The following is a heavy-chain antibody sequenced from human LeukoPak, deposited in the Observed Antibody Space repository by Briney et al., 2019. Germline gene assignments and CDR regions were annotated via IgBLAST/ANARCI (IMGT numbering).Heavy chain of an antibody. CDR2: ISWNSASI. Sequence: GRSLRLSCAASGFTFDDYAMHWVRPAQGKGLEWVLGISWNSASIGYEDSVKGRFTISRGNAKNSLYLQMNRLRAEDMALYYCAKDIQQWLGTGDDAFDIWGQGTMVTVSS. CDR3: AKDIQQWLGTGDDAFDI. J-gene: IGHJ3*02. V-gene: IGHV3-9*03. D-gene: IGHD6-19*01. CDR1: GFTFDDYA.